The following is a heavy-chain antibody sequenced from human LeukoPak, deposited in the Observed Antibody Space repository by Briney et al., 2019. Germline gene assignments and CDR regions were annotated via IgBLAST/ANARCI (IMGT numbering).Heavy chain of an antibody. CDR1: GYTFTDFD. V-gene: IGHV1-8*02. CDR3: ARGLGDYYDKSYFDF. D-gene: IGHD3-22*01. CDR2: TNPKSGNT. Sequence: ASMKVSCKASGYTFTDFDINWLRQAPGQGLVWMGWTNPKSGNTLYAQNFQGRVTMTRDTSINTAYMELSSLSFDDTAVYYCARGLGDYYDKSYFDFWGQGSPVIVSS. J-gene: IGHJ4*02.